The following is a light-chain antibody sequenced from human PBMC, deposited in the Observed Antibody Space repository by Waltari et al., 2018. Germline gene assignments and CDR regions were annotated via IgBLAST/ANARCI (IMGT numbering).Light chain of an antibody. Sequence: QSVLTQPPSVSGAPGQRVTIPCTGSSSNIGAGYDFHWYQHLPGTAPRLLIYDSTNRPAGVPDRFSGSKSGTSASLAITGLQAEDEADYYCQSYDSGLNSGVFGTGTKVTVL. J-gene: IGLJ1*01. CDR1: SSNIGAGYD. CDR2: DST. V-gene: IGLV1-40*01. CDR3: QSYDSGLNSGV.